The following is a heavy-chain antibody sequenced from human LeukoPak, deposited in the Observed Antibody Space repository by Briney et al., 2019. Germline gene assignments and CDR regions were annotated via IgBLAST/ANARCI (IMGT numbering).Heavy chain of an antibody. CDR3: ARSEYNWNNNTWGYYFDY. J-gene: IGHJ4*02. D-gene: IGHD1/OR15-1a*01. CDR2: IIPMLGIA. CDR1: GDTFSTYA. V-gene: IGHV1-69*04. Sequence: GASVKVSCKASGDTFSTYAISWVRQAPGHGLEWMGRIIPMLGIANYAQRFQGRVTITADKSTSTAYLPLTSLRAADTAVYYCARSEYNWNNNTWGYYFDYWGQGTLVTVSS.